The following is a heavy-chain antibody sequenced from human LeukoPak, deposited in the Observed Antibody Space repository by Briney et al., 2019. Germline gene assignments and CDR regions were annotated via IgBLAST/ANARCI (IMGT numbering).Heavy chain of an antibody. CDR3: ASILEGYSYGKGRFDY. CDR2: IIPIFGTA. V-gene: IGHV1-69*13. D-gene: IGHD5-18*01. CDR1: GGTFSSYA. Sequence: SVTVSCTASGGTFSSYAISWVRQAPGQGLEWMGGIIPIFGTANYAQKFQGRVTITADESTSTAYMELSSLRSEDTAVYYCASILEGYSYGKGRFDYWGQGTLVTVSS. J-gene: IGHJ4*02.